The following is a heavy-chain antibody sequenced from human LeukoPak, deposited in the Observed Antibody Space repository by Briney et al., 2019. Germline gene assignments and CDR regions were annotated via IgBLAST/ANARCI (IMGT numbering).Heavy chain of an antibody. Sequence: SETLSLTCTVSGVSISSSNSYWGWIRQPPGKGLEWIGSIYYSGNTYYNASLKSQVSISIDTSKNQFSLRLTSVTAADTAVYYCARVHVLLWFGERHWFDPWGEGTLVTVSS. CDR2: IYYSGNT. CDR1: GVSISSSNSY. V-gene: IGHV4-39*01. CDR3: ARVHVLLWFGERHWFDP. D-gene: IGHD3-10*01. J-gene: IGHJ5*02.